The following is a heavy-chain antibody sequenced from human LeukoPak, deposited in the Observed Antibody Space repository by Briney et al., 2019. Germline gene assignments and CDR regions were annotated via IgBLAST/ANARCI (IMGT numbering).Heavy chain of an antibody. V-gene: IGHV3-15*07. J-gene: IGHJ4*02. Sequence: GGSLRLSGAASGFSFSDAWMNWVRQAPGKGLEWVGHIRSKADGGTPDYIAPVKGRFTISRDDSKDTLYLQMNSLNIEDTAMYYCTTRSPARYCSDGACYSSADYWGQGTLVTVSS. CDR3: TTRSPARYCSDGACYSSADY. D-gene: IGHD2-15*01. CDR1: GFSFSDAW. CDR2: IRSKADGGTP.